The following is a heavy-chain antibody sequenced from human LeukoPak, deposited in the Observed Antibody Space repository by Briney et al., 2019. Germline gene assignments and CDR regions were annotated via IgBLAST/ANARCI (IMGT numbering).Heavy chain of an antibody. D-gene: IGHD3-22*01. CDR2: TSSSGST. J-gene: IGHJ3*02. CDR3: ARGPYSYDSSGAFDI. CDR1: GDSISSGDYY. Sequence: SETLSLTCTVSGDSISSGDYYWSWIRQPAGKGLERIGRTSSSGSTNYNPSLKSRVTISVDTSKNQFSLKLSSVTAADTAVYFCARGPYSYDSSGAFDIWGRGTMVTVSS. V-gene: IGHV4-61*02.